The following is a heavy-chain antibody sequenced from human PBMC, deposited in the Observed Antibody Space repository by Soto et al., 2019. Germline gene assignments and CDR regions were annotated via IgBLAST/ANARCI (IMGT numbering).Heavy chain of an antibody. V-gene: IGHV4-59*01. CDR2: IYYSGST. D-gene: IGHD3-22*01. CDR3: ARNYYDMVPWFDP. CDR1: GGSISSYY. J-gene: IGHJ5*02. Sequence: KTSETLSLTCTVSGGSISSYYWSWIRQPPGKGLEWIGYIYYSGSTNYNPSLKSRVTISVDTSKNQFSLKLSSVTAADTAVYYCARNYYDMVPWFDPWGQGTLVTVSS.